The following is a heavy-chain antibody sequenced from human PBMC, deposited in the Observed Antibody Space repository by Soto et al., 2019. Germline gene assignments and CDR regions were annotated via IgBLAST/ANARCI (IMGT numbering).Heavy chain of an antibody. CDR3: ARDDGLAYCGGDCYS. J-gene: IGHJ4*02. D-gene: IGHD2-21*02. V-gene: IGHV1-69*02. CDR2: IIPIVGIT. CDR1: GGTFSSYT. Sequence: QVQLVQSGAEVKKPGSSVKVSCKASGGTFSSYTISWVRQAPGQGLEWMGRIIPIVGITKYAQKFQGRVTITADKSTSTAYMELSSLSSEDTAVYYCARDDGLAYCGGDCYSWGQGTLVTVSS.